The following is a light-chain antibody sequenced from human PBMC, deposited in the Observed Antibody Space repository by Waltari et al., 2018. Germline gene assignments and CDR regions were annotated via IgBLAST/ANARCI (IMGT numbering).Light chain of an antibody. Sequence: NVILTQPHSVSEFPGKTVTITCPASSGRIATDYVHWDQQRPGSGTTTVIYEDTQRPSGVPARFSGSIDSSSNSASLTISGLQPEDEADYYCQSYDDFDWIFGGGTKLTVL. CDR3: QSYDDFDWI. CDR1: SGRIATDY. V-gene: IGLV6-57*02. CDR2: EDT. J-gene: IGLJ3*02.